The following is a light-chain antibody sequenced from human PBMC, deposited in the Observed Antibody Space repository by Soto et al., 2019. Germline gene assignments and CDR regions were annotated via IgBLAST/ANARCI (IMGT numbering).Light chain of an antibody. V-gene: IGKV3-15*01. CDR1: ESVSTN. J-gene: IGKJ1*01. CDR2: DVS. CDR3: QQYNSWPQT. Sequence: IEMPQSPATLSLAPGERVTLSCRASESVSTNLAWYQQKAGQAPRLLIYDVSTGATGIPARFSGRRSGTEFTLTISSLQSEDFGVYYCQQYNSWPQTFGQGTKVDIK.